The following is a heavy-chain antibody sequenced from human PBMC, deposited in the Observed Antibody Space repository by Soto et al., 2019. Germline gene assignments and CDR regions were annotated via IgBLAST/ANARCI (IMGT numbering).Heavy chain of an antibody. J-gene: IGHJ4*02. CDR2: IRNKAKSHTT. D-gene: IGHD7-27*01. CDR3: SRGSHWGLAYYFDY. V-gene: IGHV3-72*01. CDR1: GFPFSDHY. Sequence: PGGSLRLSCAASGFPFSDHYMEWVRQAPGKGLEWVGRIRNKAKSHTTEYAASVKGRFTISGDDSKNSLYLQMNSLKTEDTAVYYCSRGSHWGLAYYFDYWGRGTLVTVSS.